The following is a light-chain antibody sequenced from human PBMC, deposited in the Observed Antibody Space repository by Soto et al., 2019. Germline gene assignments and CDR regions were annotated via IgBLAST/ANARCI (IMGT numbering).Light chain of an antibody. Sequence: EIGLTQSPGTLSLSPGERATLSCRASQSVSSSYLAWYQQNPGQAPRLLIYVASSRDTGITDRFSGSGSGTYFTLTRGRLEPEDLAVYYCQHNDNSTWTFGQAKTGEIK. V-gene: IGKV3-20*01. CDR1: QSVSSSY. CDR2: VAS. CDR3: QHNDNSTWT. J-gene: IGKJ1*01.